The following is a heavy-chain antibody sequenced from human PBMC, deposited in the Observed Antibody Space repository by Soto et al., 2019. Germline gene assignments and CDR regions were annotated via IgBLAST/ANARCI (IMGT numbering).Heavy chain of an antibody. V-gene: IGHV4-34*01. CDR2: TSHIGTT. J-gene: IGHJ6*02. Sequence: SETLSLTCAVYEGSGSGYYWRWVRLSLGKGLEWLGETSHIGTTNYRPAIKSRVTISVDTSKNHFSLNLRSVTAADTGVYYFVRASCGGGSCDLTSRDHYYVFYVWGQGTTVTVSS. CDR1: EGSGSGYY. D-gene: IGHD2-15*01. CDR3: VRASCGGGSCDLTSRDHYYVFYV.